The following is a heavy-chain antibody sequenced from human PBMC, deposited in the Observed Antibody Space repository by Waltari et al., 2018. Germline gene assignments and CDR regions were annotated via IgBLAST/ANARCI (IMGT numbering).Heavy chain of an antibody. Sequence: QVQLVQSGAEVKKPGASVKVSCKVSGYTLTELSMHWVRQAPGKGLEWMGGFDPENGKKIDAQKFQGRGTRTEDTSTDTAYMELSSLRSEDTAVYYCATAPIAAAGTRDYYGMDVWGQGTTVTVSS. D-gene: IGHD6-13*01. CDR3: ATAPIAAAGTRDYYGMDV. V-gene: IGHV1-24*01. CDR2: FDPENGKK. J-gene: IGHJ6*02. CDR1: GYTLTELS.